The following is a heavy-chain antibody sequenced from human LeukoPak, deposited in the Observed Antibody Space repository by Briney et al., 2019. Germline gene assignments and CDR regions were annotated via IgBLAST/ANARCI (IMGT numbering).Heavy chain of an antibody. D-gene: IGHD6-6*01. Sequence: PGWSLRLSCAASVFTFSSYWMHWVRQAPGKGLVWVSRINSDGSSTSYADSVKGRFTISRDNAKNTLYLQMNSLRAEDTAVYYCARETLQQLEEPYFDYWGQGTLVTVSS. CDR1: VFTFSSYW. CDR2: INSDGSST. CDR3: ARETLQQLEEPYFDY. J-gene: IGHJ4*02. V-gene: IGHV3-74*01.